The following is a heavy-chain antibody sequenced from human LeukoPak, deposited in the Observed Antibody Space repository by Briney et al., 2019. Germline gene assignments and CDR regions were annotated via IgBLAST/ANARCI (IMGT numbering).Heavy chain of an antibody. D-gene: IGHD2-2*02. Sequence: PGGSLRLSCAAPGVILSSYAMNWVRQAPGQGLEWVAEISSDGSNKFYADSVKGRFTVSRDNSKNTLYLQMNSLRAEDTALYYCARDNDPDYTSSPGWFDSWGQGTLVTVSS. V-gene: IGHV3-30*01. CDR3: ARDNDPDYTSSPGWFDS. CDR2: ISSDGSNK. J-gene: IGHJ5*01. CDR1: GVILSSYA.